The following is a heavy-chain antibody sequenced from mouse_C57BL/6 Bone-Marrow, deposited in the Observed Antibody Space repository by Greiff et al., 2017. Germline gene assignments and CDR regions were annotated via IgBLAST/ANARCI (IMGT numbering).Heavy chain of an antibody. J-gene: IGHJ2*01. CDR3: TTTWDAY. CDR2: IDPENGDT. V-gene: IGHV14-4*01. Sequence: VQLQQSGAELVRPGASVKLSCTASGSNINDDYMHWVKQRPEQGLEWIGWIDPENGDTEYASKFQGKATITADTSSNTAYLQRSSLTSEDTAVYYSTTTWDAYWGQGTTLTVSA. D-gene: IGHD4-1*01. CDR1: GSNINDDY.